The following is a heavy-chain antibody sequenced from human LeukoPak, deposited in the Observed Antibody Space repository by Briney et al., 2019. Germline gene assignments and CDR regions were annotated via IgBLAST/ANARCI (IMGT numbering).Heavy chain of an antibody. CDR2: INHSGST. Sequence: SETLSLTCAVYGGSFSGYYWSWIRQPPGKGLEWIGEINHSGSTNYNPSLKSRVTISVDTSKNQFSLKLSSVTAADTAVYYCARSGGGCCSSTSCYSTPWFDPWGQGTLVTVSS. V-gene: IGHV4-34*01. CDR3: ARSGGGCCSSTSCYSTPWFDP. J-gene: IGHJ5*02. D-gene: IGHD2-2*01. CDR1: GGSFSGYY.